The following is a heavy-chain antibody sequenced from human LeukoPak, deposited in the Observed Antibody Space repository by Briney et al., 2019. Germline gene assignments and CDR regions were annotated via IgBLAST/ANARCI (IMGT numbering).Heavy chain of an antibody. V-gene: IGHV3-48*01. J-gene: IGHJ4*02. CDR2: IGSGSSSI. D-gene: IGHD2-2*01. Sequence: GGSLRLSCAASGFTFSSYSMNWVRQAPGKGLEWVSYIGSGSSSIKYADSVKGRFTISRDNAKNSLYLQMNSLRAEDTAVYYCAKDPNSGDCSSTSCSLLAGDFDYWGQGTLVTVSS. CDR1: GFTFSSYS. CDR3: AKDPNSGDCSSTSCSLLAGDFDY.